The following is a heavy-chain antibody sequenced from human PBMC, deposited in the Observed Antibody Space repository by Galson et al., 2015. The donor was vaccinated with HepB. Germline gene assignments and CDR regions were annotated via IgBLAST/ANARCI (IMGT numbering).Heavy chain of an antibody. CDR1: GYSFTSYW. CDR2: IDPSDSYT. J-gene: IGHJ4*02. V-gene: IGHV5-10-1*01. CDR3: ARGRVGIAVAGTDFDY. Sequence: QSGAEVKKPGESLKISCKGSGYSFTSYWIGWVRQMPGKGLEWMGRIDPSDSYTNYSPSFQGHVTISADKSISTAYLQWSSLKASDTAMYYCARGRVGIAVAGTDFDYWGQGTLVTVSS. D-gene: IGHD6-19*01.